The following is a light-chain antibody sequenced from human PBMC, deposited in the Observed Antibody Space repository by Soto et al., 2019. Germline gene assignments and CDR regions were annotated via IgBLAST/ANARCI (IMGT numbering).Light chain of an antibody. V-gene: IGLV2-14*01. CDR1: SSDVGGYNS. J-gene: IGLJ1*01. Sequence: QSVLTQPASVSGSPGQSITISCTGTSSDVGGYNSVSWYQQHPGKAPKLILYDVTDRPSGVSYRFSGSKSGNTASLTISVFRAADDFVFFCFFFTCSMFIVFGSGTKVTVL. CDR2: DVT. CDR3: FFFTCSMFIV.